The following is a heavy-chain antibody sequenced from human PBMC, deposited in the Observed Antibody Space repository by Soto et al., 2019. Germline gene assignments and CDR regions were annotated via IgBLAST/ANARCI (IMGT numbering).Heavy chain of an antibody. D-gene: IGHD2-8*01. CDR1: GFTFNTFE. CDR2: ISISGSNI. V-gene: IGHV3-48*03. CDR3: VRKAGVSLD. Sequence: EVLLVESGGGLVQPGGSLRLSCAASGFTFNTFEMHWVRQAPGKGLEWVSYISISGSNIYYADSVKGRFTISRDNAKNSLYLQMNSLRVEDTAVYYCVRKAGVSLDWGQGTLVTVSS. J-gene: IGHJ4*02.